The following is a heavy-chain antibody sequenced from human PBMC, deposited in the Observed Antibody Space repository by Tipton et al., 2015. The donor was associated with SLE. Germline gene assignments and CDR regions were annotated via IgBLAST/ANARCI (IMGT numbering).Heavy chain of an antibody. CDR3: AKVFPRITMIVVVMSYYGMDV. CDR1: GFTFNNYA. Sequence: SLRLSCAGSGFTFNNYAMSWVRQAPGKGLEWVSGISASSGSLYYTDSVRGRFTISRDNSKNTLSLQMNSLRAEDTAVYYCAKVFPRITMIVVVMSYYGMDVWGQGTTVTVSS. D-gene: IGHD3-22*01. CDR2: ISASSGSL. J-gene: IGHJ6*02. V-gene: IGHV3-23*01.